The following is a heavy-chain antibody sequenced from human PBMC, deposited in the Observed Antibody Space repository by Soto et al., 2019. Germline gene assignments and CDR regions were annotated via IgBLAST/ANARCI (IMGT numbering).Heavy chain of an antibody. CDR2: FDPEGSDT. CDR1: GYTLSELA. V-gene: IGHV1-24*01. D-gene: IGHD2-21*02. Sequence: GASVKVSCKVSGYTLSELAIHWVRQAPGKGFEWMGGFDPEGSDTIYAQKFQGRVTMTSDTSTETAYMELESLTSEDTAFYYCATIGFCRPGCYSFDYCGQGPLVTVYS. J-gene: IGHJ4*02. CDR3: ATIGFCRPGCYSFDY.